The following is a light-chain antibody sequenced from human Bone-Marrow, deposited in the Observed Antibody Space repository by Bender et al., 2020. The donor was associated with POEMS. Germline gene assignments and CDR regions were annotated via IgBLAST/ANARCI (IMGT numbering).Light chain of an antibody. Sequence: SYELTQPPSVSVSPGQTARITCSGDALPKQYAYWYQQKPGQAPVLVIYKDSERPSGIPERFSGSKSGNTASLTISGLQAEDEADYYCSSYRGTNTLQGVFGGGTKLTVL. CDR3: SSYRGTNTLQGV. V-gene: IGLV3-25*03. J-gene: IGLJ3*02. CDR2: KDS. CDR1: ALPKQY.